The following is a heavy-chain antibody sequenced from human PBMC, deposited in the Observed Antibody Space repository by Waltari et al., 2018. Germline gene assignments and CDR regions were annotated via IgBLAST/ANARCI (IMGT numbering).Heavy chain of an antibody. CDR3: AREWGLEYYYGSGTHRNYFDY. J-gene: IGHJ4*02. Sequence: QVQLVQSGAEVKKPGSSVKVSCKASGGTFSSYAISWVRQAPGQGLEWMGGIIPIFGTANYAQKFQGRVTITTDESTSTAYMELSSLRSEDTAVYYCAREWGLEYYYGSGTHRNYFDYWGQGTLVTVSS. CDR1: GGTFSSYA. CDR2: IIPIFGTA. D-gene: IGHD3-10*01. V-gene: IGHV1-69*05.